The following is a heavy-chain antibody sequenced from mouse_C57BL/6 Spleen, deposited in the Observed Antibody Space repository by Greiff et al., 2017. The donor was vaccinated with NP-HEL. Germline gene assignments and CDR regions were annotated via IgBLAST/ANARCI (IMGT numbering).Heavy chain of an antibody. CDR3: ARLEWLYGSSGYAMDY. CDR2: IYPGSGST. D-gene: IGHD1-1*01. J-gene: IGHJ4*01. CDR1: GYTFTSYW. V-gene: IGHV1-55*01. Sequence: QVQLQQSGAELVKPGASVKMSCKASGYTFTSYWITWVKQRPGQGLEWIGDIYPGSGSTNYNEKFKSKATLTVDTSSSTAYMQLSSLTSEDSAVYYCARLEWLYGSSGYAMDYWGQGTSVTVSS.